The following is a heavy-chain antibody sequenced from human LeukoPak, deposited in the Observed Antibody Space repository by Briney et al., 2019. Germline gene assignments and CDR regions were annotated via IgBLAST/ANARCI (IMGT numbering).Heavy chain of an antibody. D-gene: IGHD3-10*01. Sequence: SETLSLTCTVSGYSISSGYYWGWIRQPPGKGLEWIGSIYHSGSTYYNPSLKSRVTTSVDTSKNQFSLKLSSVTAADTAVYYCAREVRWFGEPGDYWGQGTLVTVSS. CDR3: AREVRWFGEPGDY. CDR2: IYHSGST. J-gene: IGHJ4*02. CDR1: GYSISSGYY. V-gene: IGHV4-38-2*02.